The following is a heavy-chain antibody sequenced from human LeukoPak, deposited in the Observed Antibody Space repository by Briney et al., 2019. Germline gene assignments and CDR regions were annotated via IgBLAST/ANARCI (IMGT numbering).Heavy chain of an antibody. J-gene: IGHJ4*02. CDR2: IYSGGST. V-gene: IGHV3-53*01. CDR3: ARAKGQYASWNYCFDY. Sequence: GGSLRLSCAASGFTVSSNYMSWVRQAPGKGLEWVSVIYSGGSTYYADSVKGRFTISRDNSKNTLYLQMNSLRAEDTAVYYCARAKGQYASWNYCFDYWGQGTLVTVSS. D-gene: IGHD1-7*01. CDR1: GFTVSSNY.